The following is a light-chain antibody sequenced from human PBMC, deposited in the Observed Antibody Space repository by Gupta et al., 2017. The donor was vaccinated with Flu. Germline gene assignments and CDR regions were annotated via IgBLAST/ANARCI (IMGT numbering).Light chain of an antibody. J-gene: IGKJ1*01. CDR2: AAS. CDR3: QQRDNTPST. Sequence: DIQMTQSPSSLSASVGDRVTITCRASQTISTYLNWYQQKPGRAPRLLIYAASSLQSGVPSRFSGSGSGTEFTLTISRLQPEDFATYYCQQRDNTPSTFGQGTKVEIK. CDR1: QTISTY. V-gene: IGKV1-39*01.